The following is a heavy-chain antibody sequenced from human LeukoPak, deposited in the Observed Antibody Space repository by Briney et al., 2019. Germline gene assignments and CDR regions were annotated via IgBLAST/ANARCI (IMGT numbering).Heavy chain of an antibody. D-gene: IGHD6-6*01. CDR3: ARDQRVTGRPDIDY. CDR1: GLTFSTYA. V-gene: IGHV3-23*01. Sequence: GGSLRLSCAASGLTFSTYALSWVRQAPEKGLQWVSGISVSGGSTYYADSVKGRFTISRDNSKNTLYLQMNNLRAEDTAMYYCARDQRVTGRPDIDYWGQGTLVIVSS. CDR2: ISVSGGST. J-gene: IGHJ4*02.